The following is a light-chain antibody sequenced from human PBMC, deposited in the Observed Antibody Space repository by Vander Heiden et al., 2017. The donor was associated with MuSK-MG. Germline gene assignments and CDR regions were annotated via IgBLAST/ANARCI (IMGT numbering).Light chain of an antibody. CDR3: QQSYSNRIT. CDR2: AAS. V-gene: IGKV1-39*01. J-gene: IGKJ5*01. CDR1: QSISSY. Sequence: SPSSLSASVGDRVTITCRASQSISSYLNWYQQKPGKAPKLLIYAASSLQSGVPSRFSGSGSGTDFTLTISSLQPEDFATYYCQQSYSNRITFGQGTRLEIK.